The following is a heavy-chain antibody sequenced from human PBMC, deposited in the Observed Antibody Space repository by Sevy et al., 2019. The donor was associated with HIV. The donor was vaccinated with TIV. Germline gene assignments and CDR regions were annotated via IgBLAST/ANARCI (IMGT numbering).Heavy chain of an antibody. CDR2: ITDNGAKT. Sequence: GGSLRLSCPTSGFSFYTYAMTWVRQAPGKGLEWVASITDNGAKTFYADSVKGRFTISRDNSQSTLFLHMNSLRGDDTAVYFCAKTEYTSGWFYWGQGTQVTVSS. J-gene: IGHJ4*02. D-gene: IGHD6-19*01. CDR3: AKTEYTSGWFY. CDR1: GFSFYTYA. V-gene: IGHV3-23*01.